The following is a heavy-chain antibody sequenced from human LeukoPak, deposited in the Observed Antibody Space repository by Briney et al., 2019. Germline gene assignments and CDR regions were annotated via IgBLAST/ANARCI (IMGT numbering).Heavy chain of an antibody. D-gene: IGHD3-22*01. Sequence: GGSLRLSCAASGFTFSDYYMSWIRQAPGKGLEWVSYISSSSYTNYADSVKGRFTISRDNAKNSLYLQMNSLRAEDTAVYYCARAGLYDSSDYYYGMDVWGQGTTVTVSS. J-gene: IGHJ6*02. V-gene: IGHV3-11*05. CDR1: GFTFSDYY. CDR3: ARAGLYDSSDYYYGMDV. CDR2: ISSSSYT.